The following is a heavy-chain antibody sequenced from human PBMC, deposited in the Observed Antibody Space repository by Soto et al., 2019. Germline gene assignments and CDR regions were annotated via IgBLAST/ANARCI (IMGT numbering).Heavy chain of an antibody. CDR2: IIPIFGTA. CDR3: ARGGCSGGSCFYFYCYGMDV. J-gene: IGHJ6*02. D-gene: IGHD2-15*01. V-gene: IGHV1-69*12. CDR1: GGTFSSYA. Sequence: QVQLVQSGAEVKKPGSSVKVSCKASGGTFSSYAISWVRQAPGQGLEWMGGIIPIFGTANYAQKFQGRVTVTAGESXXTXYTXLSSLRSEDTAVYYCARGGCSGGSCFYFYCYGMDVWGQGTTVTVSS.